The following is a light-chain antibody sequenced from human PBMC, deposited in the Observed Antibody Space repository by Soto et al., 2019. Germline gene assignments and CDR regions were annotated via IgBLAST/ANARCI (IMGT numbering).Light chain of an antibody. Sequence: QSVLTQPASVSGSPGQSITISCTGTSSDVGGYNYVSWYQQHPGKAPKLMIYDVSNRPSGVSNRFSGSKSGNTASLTISGLQAEAEADYYCSSYTSSSTLGVFGGGTKLTVL. CDR3: SSYTSSSTLGV. CDR2: DVS. CDR1: SSDVGGYNY. J-gene: IGLJ3*02. V-gene: IGLV2-14*01.